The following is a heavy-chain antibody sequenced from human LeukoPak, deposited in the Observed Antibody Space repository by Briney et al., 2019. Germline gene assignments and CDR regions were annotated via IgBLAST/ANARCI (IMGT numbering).Heavy chain of an antibody. Sequence: ASVKVSCKASGYTFTNYGISWVRQAPGQGLEWMGWISGYNANTNYVQKFQGRVTMTTDTSTHTAYMELRSLRSDDTAVYYCARSGLTGPGHAFDIWGQGTMVTVSS. V-gene: IGHV1-18*01. CDR3: ARSGLTGPGHAFDI. CDR2: ISGYNANT. CDR1: GYTFTNYG. J-gene: IGHJ3*02. D-gene: IGHD1-20*01.